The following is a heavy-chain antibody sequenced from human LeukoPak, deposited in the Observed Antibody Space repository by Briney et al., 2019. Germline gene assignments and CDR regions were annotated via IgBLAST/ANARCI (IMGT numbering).Heavy chain of an antibody. CDR1: GGSISSYY. CDR2: IYTSGST. D-gene: IGHD3-10*01. V-gene: IGHV4-4*07. Sequence: SETLSLTCTVSGGSISSYYWSWIRQPAGRGLEWIGCIYTSGSTNYNPPLKSRVTMSVDTSKNQFSLKLSSVTAADTAVYYCARLRGQYGSGSYYGDYFDYWGQGTLVTVSS. J-gene: IGHJ4*02. CDR3: ARLRGQYGSGSYYGDYFDY.